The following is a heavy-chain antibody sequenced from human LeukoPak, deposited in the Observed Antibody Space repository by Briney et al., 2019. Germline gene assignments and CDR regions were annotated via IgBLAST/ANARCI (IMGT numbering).Heavy chain of an antibody. V-gene: IGHV3-48*04. D-gene: IGHD6-13*01. Sequence: GGSLRLSCAASGFTFSSYSMNWVRQAPGKGLQWVSYISSGGDIMHYADSVKGRFTSSRDNAKNSGYLQMNSLRAEDTAVYYCARRGFSSWIPYDYWGQGTLVTVSS. CDR3: ARRGFSSWIPYDY. CDR2: ISSGGDIM. CDR1: GFTFSSYS. J-gene: IGHJ4*02.